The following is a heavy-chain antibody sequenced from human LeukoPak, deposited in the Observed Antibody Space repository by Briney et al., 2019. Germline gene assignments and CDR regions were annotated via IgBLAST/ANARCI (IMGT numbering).Heavy chain of an antibody. V-gene: IGHV1-2*02. CDR3: AQWELLLGY. D-gene: IGHD2-15*01. J-gene: IGHJ4*02. CDR1: GYTFTGYY. Sequence: GASVKVSCKASGYTFTGYYMHWVLQAPGHGLEWMGWINPNSGGTNYAQKFQGRVTMTRDTSISTAYMELSRLRSDDTAVYYCAQWELLLGYWGQGTLVTVSS. CDR2: INPNSGGT.